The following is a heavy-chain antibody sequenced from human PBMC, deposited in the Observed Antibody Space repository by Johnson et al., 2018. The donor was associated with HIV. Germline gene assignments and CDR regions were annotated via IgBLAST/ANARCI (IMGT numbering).Heavy chain of an antibody. D-gene: IGHD3-22*01. V-gene: IGHV3-66*02. Sequence: VQLVESGGGLVHPGGSLRLSCAASGFTVSTNYMSWVRQAPGKGLEWVSLIYTGGSTFYADSVKGRFTISRDNSKNTLYLQMNSLRAEDTAVYYCARDRAEAYYYDSSGRKSGFDIWGQGTMVTVSS. CDR2: IYTGGST. CDR1: GFTVSTNY. J-gene: IGHJ3*02. CDR3: ARDRAEAYYYDSSGRKSGFDI.